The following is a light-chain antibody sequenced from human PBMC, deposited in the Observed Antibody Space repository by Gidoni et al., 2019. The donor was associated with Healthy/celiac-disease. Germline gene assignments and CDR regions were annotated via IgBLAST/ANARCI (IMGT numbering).Light chain of an antibody. V-gene: IGKV4-1*01. J-gene: IGKJ4*01. CDR1: QSVLYSSNNKNY. Sequence: DIVMTQPPDPLALSLGERATINCKSSQSVLYSSNNKNYLAWYQQKPGQPPKLLIYWASTRESGVPDRVSGRGSGTDFTLSSSSLQAEDVAVYYCQQYYSTPRTFGGGTKVEIK. CDR3: QQYYSTPRT. CDR2: WAS.